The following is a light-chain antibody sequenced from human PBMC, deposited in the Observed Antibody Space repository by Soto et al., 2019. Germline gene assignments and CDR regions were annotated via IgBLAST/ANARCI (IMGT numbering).Light chain of an antibody. CDR1: QSVSSSY. CDR3: QQYGSSPQT. J-gene: IGKJ1*01. Sequence: EILLTQSPGTLSLSPGERATLSCRASQSVSSSYLARYQQKPGQAPRLLIYGASSRATGIPDRFSGSGSGTDFTLTISRLEPEDFAVYYCQQYGSSPQTFGQGTKV. V-gene: IGKV3-20*01. CDR2: GAS.